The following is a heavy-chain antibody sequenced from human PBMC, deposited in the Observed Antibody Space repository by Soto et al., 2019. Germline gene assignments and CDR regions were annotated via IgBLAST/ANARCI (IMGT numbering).Heavy chain of an antibody. Sequence: PSETLSLTCTVSGGSISSYYWSWIRQPAGKGLEWIGRIYTSGSTNYNPSLKSRVTMSVDTSKNQFSLKLSSVTAADTAVYYCARESRSGGDMVRGVIITRCFDYWGQGTLVTVSS. CDR3: ARESRSGGDMVRGVIITRCFDY. CDR1: GGSISSYY. D-gene: IGHD3-10*01. V-gene: IGHV4-4*07. J-gene: IGHJ4*02. CDR2: IYTSGST.